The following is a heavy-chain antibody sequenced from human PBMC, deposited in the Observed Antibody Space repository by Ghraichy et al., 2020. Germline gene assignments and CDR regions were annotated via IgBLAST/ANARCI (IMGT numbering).Heavy chain of an antibody. Sequence: SSVKVSCKASGGTFSSYAISWVRQAPGQGLEWMGGIIPIFGTANYAQKFQGRVTITADESTSTAYMELSSLRPEDTAVYYCASGIAVAGTGHRYYYYGMDVWGQGTTVTVSS. V-gene: IGHV1-69*13. CDR2: IIPIFGTA. J-gene: IGHJ6*02. CDR3: ASGIAVAGTGHRYYYYGMDV. CDR1: GGTFSSYA. D-gene: IGHD6-19*01.